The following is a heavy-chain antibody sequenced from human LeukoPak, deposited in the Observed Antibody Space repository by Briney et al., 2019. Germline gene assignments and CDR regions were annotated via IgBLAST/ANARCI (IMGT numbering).Heavy chain of an antibody. CDR1: GGTFSSYA. J-gene: IGHJ3*01. CDR2: IIPIFGTA. V-gene: IGHV1-69*13. D-gene: IGHD3-22*01. CDR3: ARLLDNDNSGDPDTFDV. Sequence: SVKVSCKASGGTFSSYAISWVRQAPGQGLEWMGGIIPIFGTANYAQKFQGRATITADESTSTAYMELSSLRSEDTAVYYCARLLDNDNSGDPDTFDVWGQGTVVTVSS.